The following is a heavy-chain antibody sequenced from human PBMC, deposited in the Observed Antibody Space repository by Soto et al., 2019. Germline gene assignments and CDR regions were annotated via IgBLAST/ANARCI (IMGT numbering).Heavy chain of an antibody. D-gene: IGHD6-13*01. CDR1: GYTFTSYG. V-gene: IGHV1-18*01. Sequence: ASVKVSCKASGYTFTSYGISWVRQAPGQGLEWMGWISAYNGNTNYAQKLQGRVTMTTDTSTSTAYMELRSLRSDDTAVYYCARDCPPIAAAGRGYYYGMDVWGQGTTVTVSS. CDR2: ISAYNGNT. J-gene: IGHJ6*02. CDR3: ARDCPPIAAAGRGYYYGMDV.